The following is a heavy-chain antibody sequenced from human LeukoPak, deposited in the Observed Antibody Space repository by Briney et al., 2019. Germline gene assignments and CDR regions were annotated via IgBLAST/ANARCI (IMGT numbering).Heavy chain of an antibody. CDR2: ISGSGGST. CDR1: GFTFSSYA. J-gene: IGHJ6*02. D-gene: IGHD3-10*01. CDR3: AKDQGTVGVVYYYYYGMDV. V-gene: IGHV3-23*01. Sequence: GGSLRLSCAASGFTFSSYAMSWVRQAPGKGLEWVSAISGSGGSTYYADSVKGRFTISRDNSKNTLYLQTNSLRAEDTAVYYCAKDQGTVGVVYYYYYGMDVWGQGTTVTVSS.